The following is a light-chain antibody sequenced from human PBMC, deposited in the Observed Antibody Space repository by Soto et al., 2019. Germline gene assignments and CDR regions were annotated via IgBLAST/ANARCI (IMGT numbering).Light chain of an antibody. V-gene: IGKV3-11*01. CDR1: QSVDRR. CDR3: QQRNDWRRGT. Sequence: IVLTRSPATLSLSPGERAALSCSAIQSVDRRLAWYQQKPGQAPSLLIFDASNRATGVPARFSGGGSGTDFTPTISSLVPEDFAVYYCQQRNDWRRGTFGQGTRREIK. J-gene: IGKJ5*01. CDR2: DAS.